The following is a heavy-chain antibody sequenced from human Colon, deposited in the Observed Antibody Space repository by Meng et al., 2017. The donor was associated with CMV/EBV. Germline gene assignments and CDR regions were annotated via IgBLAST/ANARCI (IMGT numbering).Heavy chain of an antibody. CDR3: ARAQYTYGYWIFDY. Sequence: HVRLQEPGPGLVKPSETLSLSCTVSGGSISSYYWSWIRQPSGKGLEWIGRIYPSGFPRYKPSLESRVTMSADTSKNQISLKLTSVTAADTAVYYCARAQYTYGYWIFDYWGQGTLVTVSS. D-gene: IGHD5-18*01. CDR1: GGSISSYY. V-gene: IGHV4-4*07. CDR2: IYPSGFP. J-gene: IGHJ4*02.